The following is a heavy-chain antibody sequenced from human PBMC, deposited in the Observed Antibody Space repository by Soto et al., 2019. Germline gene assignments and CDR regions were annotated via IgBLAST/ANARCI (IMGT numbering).Heavy chain of an antibody. CDR2: INPDTGNT. J-gene: IGHJ5*02. CDR1: GYTFTRYT. D-gene: IGHD2-15*01. Sequence: QVQLVQSGAEVQKPGASVKISCKASGYTFTRYTMNWVRQAPGQRLEWMGWINPDTGNTKASQKFQDRVIITRDTSASTAYMDLSSLRSDGTAVYFCARGIATGQLDPWGQGTLVTVSS. CDR3: ARGIATGQLDP. V-gene: IGHV1-3*01.